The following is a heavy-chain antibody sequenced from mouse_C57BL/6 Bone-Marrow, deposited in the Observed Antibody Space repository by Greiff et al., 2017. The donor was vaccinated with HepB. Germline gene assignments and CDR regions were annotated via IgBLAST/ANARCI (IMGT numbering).Heavy chain of an antibody. Sequence: EVQLQQSGAELVRPGASVKLSCTASGFNIKDDYMHWVKQRPEQGLEWIGWIDLENGDTEYASKFQGKATITADTSSNTAYLQLSSLTSEDTAVYYCTTDDYEGFAYWGQGTLVTVSA. J-gene: IGHJ3*01. D-gene: IGHD2-4*01. CDR1: GFNIKDDY. CDR3: TTDDYEGFAY. CDR2: IDLENGDT. V-gene: IGHV14-4*01.